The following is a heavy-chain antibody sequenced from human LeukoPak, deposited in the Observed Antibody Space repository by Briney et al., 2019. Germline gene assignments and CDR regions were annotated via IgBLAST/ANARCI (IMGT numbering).Heavy chain of an antibody. D-gene: IGHD2-15*01. CDR2: IRYDGSNK. Sequence: GGSLRLSCAASGFTFSSYGMHWVRQAPGKGLEWVAFIRYDGSNKYYADSVKGRFTISRDNSKNTLYLQMNSLRSEDTAVYYCARMSGYCSGDSCYGNNWFDPWGQGTLVTVSS. CDR3: ARMSGYCSGDSCYGNNWFDP. J-gene: IGHJ5*02. CDR1: GFTFSSYG. V-gene: IGHV3-30*02.